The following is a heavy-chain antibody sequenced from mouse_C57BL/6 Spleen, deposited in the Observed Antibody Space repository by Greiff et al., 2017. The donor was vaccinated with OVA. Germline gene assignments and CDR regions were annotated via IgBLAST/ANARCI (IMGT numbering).Heavy chain of an antibody. CDR2: IYPSDSET. V-gene: IGHV1-61*01. CDR1: GYTFTSYW. Sequence: QVQLQQPGAELVRPGSSVKLSCKASGYTFTSYWMDWVKQRPGQGLEWIGNIYPSDSETHYNQKFKDKATLTVDKSSSTAYMQLSSLTSEDSAVYYCAREDYSNSNAYWGQGTLVTVSA. J-gene: IGHJ3*01. CDR3: AREDYSNSNAY. D-gene: IGHD2-5*01.